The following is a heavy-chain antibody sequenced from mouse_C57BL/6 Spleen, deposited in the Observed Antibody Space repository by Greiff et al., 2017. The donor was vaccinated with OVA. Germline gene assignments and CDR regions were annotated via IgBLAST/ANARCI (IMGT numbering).Heavy chain of an antibody. J-gene: IGHJ4*01. CDR1: GYTFTSYW. CDR2: IYPGSGST. CDR3: ARSINTTAYYAMDY. Sequence: QVQLQQPGAELVKPGASVKMSCKASGYTFTSYWITWVKQRPGQGLEWIGDIYPGSGSTNYIEKFKSKATLTVDTSSSTAYMQLSRLTSEDSAVYDCARSINTTAYYAMDYWGQGTSVTVSS. V-gene: IGHV1-55*01. D-gene: IGHD1-1*01.